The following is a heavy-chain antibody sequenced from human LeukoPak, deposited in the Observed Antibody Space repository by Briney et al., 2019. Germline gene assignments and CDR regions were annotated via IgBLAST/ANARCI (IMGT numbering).Heavy chain of an antibody. CDR2: IYYSGST. D-gene: IGHD2-2*01. CDR3: ARAQEGYCSSTTCYYYYYMDV. CDR1: GGSISSYY. Sequence: SETLSLTCTVSGGSISSYYWSWIRQPPGKGLEWIGYIYYSGSTNYNPSLKSRVTISVDTSKNQFSLKLSSVTAADTAVYYCARAQEGYCSSTTCYYYYYMDVWGKGATVTVSS. J-gene: IGHJ6*03. V-gene: IGHV4-59*01.